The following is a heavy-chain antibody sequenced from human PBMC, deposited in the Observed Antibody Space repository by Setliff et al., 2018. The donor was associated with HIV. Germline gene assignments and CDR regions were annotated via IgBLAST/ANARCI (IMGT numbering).Heavy chain of an antibody. CDR3: ARGDYFQH. CDR1: GFTFSSYW. V-gene: IGHV3-74*01. CDR2: IKSDGSST. J-gene: IGHJ1*01. Sequence: PGGSLRLSCAASGFTFSSYWMHWVRQAPGKGLVWVSRIKSDGSSTSYADSVKGRFTISRDNAKNTLYLQMNSLRAEDTAVYYCARGDYFQHWGQGTQVTVSS.